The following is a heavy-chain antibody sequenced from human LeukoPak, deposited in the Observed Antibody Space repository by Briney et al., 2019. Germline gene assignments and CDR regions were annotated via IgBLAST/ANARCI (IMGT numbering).Heavy chain of an antibody. V-gene: IGHV3-53*01. D-gene: IGHD3-10*01. CDR1: GFTVSSNY. CDR3: ARDKLLWFGELLGYYGMEV. CDR2: IYSGGST. Sequence: PGGSLRLSCAASGFTVSSNYMSWVRQAPGKGLEWVSVIYSGGSTYYADSVKGRFTISRDNSKNTLYLQMNSLRAEDTAVYYCARDKLLWFGELLGYYGMEVWGQGTLVTVSS. J-gene: IGHJ6*02.